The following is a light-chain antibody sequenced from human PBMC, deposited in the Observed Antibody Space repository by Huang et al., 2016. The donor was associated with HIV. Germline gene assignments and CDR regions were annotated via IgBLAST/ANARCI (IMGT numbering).Light chain of an antibody. Sequence: EIVLTQSPGTLSFSPGERATLTCRARQTVTNNYLAWYQQRPGQAPRLLIYSASTRATDIPDRFSGSGSGTDFTLTISRLEPEDFAVYCCHQYGTSPTTFGQGTRVEI. V-gene: IGKV3-20*01. CDR2: SAS. J-gene: IGKJ2*01. CDR1: QTVTNNY. CDR3: HQYGTSPTT.